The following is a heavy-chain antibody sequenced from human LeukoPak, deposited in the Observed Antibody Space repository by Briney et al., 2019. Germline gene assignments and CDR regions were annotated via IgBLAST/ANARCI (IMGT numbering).Heavy chain of an antibody. CDR1: GGSISSYY. J-gene: IGHJ4*02. Sequence: SETLSLTCTASGGSISSYYWSWIRQPPGKGLGWIGYIYYSGSTNYNPSLKSRVTISVDTSKNQFSLKLSSVTAADTAVYYCARGRGGDYEHWGQGTLVTVSS. CDR3: ARGRGGDYEH. CDR2: IYYSGST. V-gene: IGHV4-59*01. D-gene: IGHD2-21*02.